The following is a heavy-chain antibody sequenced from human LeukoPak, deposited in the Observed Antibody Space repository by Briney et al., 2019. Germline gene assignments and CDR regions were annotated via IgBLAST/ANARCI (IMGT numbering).Heavy chain of an antibody. D-gene: IGHD3-9*01. Sequence: SQTLSLTCTVSGGSISSGGYYWSWIRQHPGKGLEWIGFIYYSGSTYYNPSLKSRVTISVDTSKNQFSLKLSSVTAADTAVYYCARVMNEYYDILTGYLDYWGQGTLVTVSS. CDR2: IYYSGST. J-gene: IGHJ4*02. CDR3: ARVMNEYYDILTGYLDY. V-gene: IGHV4-31*03. CDR1: GGSISSGGYY.